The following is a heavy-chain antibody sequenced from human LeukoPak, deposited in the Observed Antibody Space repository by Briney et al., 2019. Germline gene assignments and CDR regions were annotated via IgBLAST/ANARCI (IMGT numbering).Heavy chain of an antibody. CDR2: IYHSGST. V-gene: IGHV4-59*01. CDR3: ARGGAARLHFQN. Sequence: SETLSLTCTVSGGSISTYYWNWIRQPPGKGLEWIGYIYHSGSTNYNPSLQSRVTISVDTSKNQFSLNLNSVTAADTAVYYCARGGAARLHFQNWGQGTLVTISS. D-gene: IGHD6-6*01. CDR1: GGSISTYY. J-gene: IGHJ1*01.